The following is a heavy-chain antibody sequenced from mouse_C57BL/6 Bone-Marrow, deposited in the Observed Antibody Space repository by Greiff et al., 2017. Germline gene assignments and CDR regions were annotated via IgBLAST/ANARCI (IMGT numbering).Heavy chain of an antibody. J-gene: IGHJ2*01. Sequence: VQLKESGAELVKPGASVKLSCKASGYTFTSYWMHWVKQRPGQGLEWIGYINPSSGYTKYTQKFKDKATLTEDKSSSTAYMQLSSLTYEDSAVYSCAKSLLWLRRGGYFDYWGQGTTLTVSS. CDR1: GYTFTSYW. CDR2: INPSSGYT. V-gene: IGHV1-7*01. D-gene: IGHD2-2*01. CDR3: AKSLLWLRRGGYFDY.